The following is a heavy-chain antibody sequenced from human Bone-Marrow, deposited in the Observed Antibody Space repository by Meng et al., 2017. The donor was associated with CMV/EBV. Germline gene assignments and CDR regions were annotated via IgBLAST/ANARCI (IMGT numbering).Heavy chain of an antibody. V-gene: IGHV3-23*01. Sequence: LSLTCAASGFTLRSYEMNWVRQAPGKGLEWVSTISNVDGGTYYAASVMGRFTVSRYDPKNTLYLQMNFLRAEDTAVYYCARAAARKTYYYYGMDVWGQRTTVTVSS. CDR1: GFTLRSYE. J-gene: IGHJ6*02. CDR3: ARAAARKTYYYYGMDV. D-gene: IGHD6-13*01. CDR2: ISNVDGGT.